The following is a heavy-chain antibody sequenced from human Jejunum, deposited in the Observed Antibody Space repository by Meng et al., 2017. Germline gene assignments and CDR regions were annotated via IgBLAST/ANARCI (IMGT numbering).Heavy chain of an antibody. V-gene: IGHV4-59*02. J-gene: IGHJ4*02. Sequence: SETLSLTCTVSGDSVTTYYWSWFRQPPGKGLEWVGYMYYSRSIDYNPSLKSRVTISLDTSKNQFSLKMRSVSAADTAIYYCASGEGSYYYRYWGQGTLVTGSS. CDR2: MYYSRSI. CDR3: ASGEGSYYYRY. D-gene: IGHD3-10*01. CDR1: GDSVTTYY.